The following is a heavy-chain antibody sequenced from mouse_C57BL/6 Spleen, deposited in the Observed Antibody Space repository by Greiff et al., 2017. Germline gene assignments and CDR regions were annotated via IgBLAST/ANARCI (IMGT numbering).Heavy chain of an antibody. Sequence: EVKLMESGEGLVKPGGSLKLSCAASGFTFSSYAMSWVRQTPEKRLEWVAYISSGGDYIYYADTVKGRFTISRDNARNTLYLQMSSLKSEDTAMYYCTTANDYFDYWGQGTTLTVSS. V-gene: IGHV5-9-1*02. CDR2: ISSGGDYI. J-gene: IGHJ2*01. CDR3: TTANDYFDY. D-gene: IGHD4-1*01. CDR1: GFTFSSYA.